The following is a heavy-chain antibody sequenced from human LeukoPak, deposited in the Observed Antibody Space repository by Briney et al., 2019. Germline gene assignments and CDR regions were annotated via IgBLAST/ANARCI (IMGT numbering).Heavy chain of an antibody. D-gene: IGHD3-16*01. CDR2: IYYTGNT. Sequence: SETLSLTCTVSGVSISSSNSYWGWIRQPPGKGLEWIGSIYYTGNTYYNASLKSRVTISIDTSKNQISLRLTSVTATDTAMYYCARVKDPGGYYYYYYMDVWGKGTTVTVSS. CDR1: GVSISSSNSY. V-gene: IGHV4-39*01. CDR3: ARVKDPGGYYYYYYMDV. J-gene: IGHJ6*03.